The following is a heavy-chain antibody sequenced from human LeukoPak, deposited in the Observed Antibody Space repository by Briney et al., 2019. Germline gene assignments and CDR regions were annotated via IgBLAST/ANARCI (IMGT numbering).Heavy chain of an antibody. CDR1: GYSISSGYY. J-gene: IGHJ4*02. V-gene: IGHV4-38-2*01. D-gene: IGHD1-26*01. Sequence: SETLSLTCAVSGYSISSGYYWGWIRPPPGKGLEWIGNIYHSGSTYYNPSLKSRVTISVDTSKNQFSLKLSSVTAADTAVYYCAMSGSFDYWGQGTLVTVSS. CDR3: AMSGSFDY. CDR2: IYHSGST.